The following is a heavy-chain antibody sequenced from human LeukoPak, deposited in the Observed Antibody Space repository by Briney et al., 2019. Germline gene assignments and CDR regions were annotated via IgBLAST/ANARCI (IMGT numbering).Heavy chain of an antibody. CDR3: ASFRGVGGAFEY. J-gene: IGHJ4*02. CDR1: GFTFSSFA. CDR2: ISGAGGST. Sequence: GGSLRLSCAASGFTFSSFAMAWVRQAPGKGLEWVSLISGAGGSTYYPDSVKGRFTISRDNSKSTLYLQMNSLRAEDTAVYYCASFRGVGGAFEYWGQGTLVTVSS. V-gene: IGHV3-23*01. D-gene: IGHD1-26*01.